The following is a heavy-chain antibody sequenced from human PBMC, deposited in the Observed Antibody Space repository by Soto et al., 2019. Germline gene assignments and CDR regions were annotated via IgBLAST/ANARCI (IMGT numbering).Heavy chain of an antibody. J-gene: IGHJ4*02. CDR1: GGSISSYY. CDR3: ARHKDRKAVDARNGFDY. CDR2: IYYSGST. Sequence: SETLSLTCTVSGGSISSYYWSWIRQPPGKGLEWIGYIYYSGSTNYNPSLKSRVTISVDTSKNQFSLKLSSVTAADTAVYYCARHKDRKAVDARNGFDYWGQGTLVTVSS. V-gene: IGHV4-59*08. D-gene: IGHD6-19*01.